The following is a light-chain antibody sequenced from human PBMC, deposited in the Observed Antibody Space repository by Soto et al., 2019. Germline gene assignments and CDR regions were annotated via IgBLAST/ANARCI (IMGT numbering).Light chain of an antibody. J-gene: IGLJ1*01. CDR2: DVN. Sequence: QSALTQPRSVSGSPGQSVTISCTGSSSDVGGYNYVSWYQQHPGKAPKLIIYDVNERPSGVPDRFSGSKSGSTASLTISGLLAEDEADYYCCSYAGGYTLYVFGAGTKLTVL. CDR1: SSDVGGYNY. CDR3: CSYAGGYTLYV. V-gene: IGLV2-11*01.